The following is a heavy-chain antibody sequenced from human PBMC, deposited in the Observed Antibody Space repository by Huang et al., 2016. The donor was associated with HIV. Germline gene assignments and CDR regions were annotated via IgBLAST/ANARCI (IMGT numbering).Heavy chain of an antibody. CDR3: AADRLAVAGAFDY. D-gene: IGHD6-19*01. V-gene: IGHV3-15*01. CDR1: GFPFKNAW. CDR2: MKSKLDGATT. J-gene: IGHJ4*02. Sequence: EVQLVESGGRLVKPGGSLRLSCAASGFPFKNAWMNWVRQAPGKGPEWVGRMKSKLDGATTEYAAHVKGRFANSRDKSKNTLYLQMNSLKTEDTAVYFCAADRLAVAGAFDYWGLGTLVTVSS.